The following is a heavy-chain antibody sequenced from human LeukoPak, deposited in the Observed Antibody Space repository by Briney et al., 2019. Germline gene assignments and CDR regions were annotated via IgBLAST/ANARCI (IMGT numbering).Heavy chain of an antibody. CDR3: ARDEGSSYPFDY. V-gene: IGHV4-39*07. J-gene: IGHJ4*02. CDR1: GGSISSSSYY. Sequence: SETLSLTCTVSGGSISSSSYYWGWIRQPPGKGLEWIGSIYYSGSTYYNPSLKSRVTISVDTSKNQFSLKLSSVTAADTAVYFCARDEGSSYPFDYWGQGTLVTVSS. CDR2: IYYSGST. D-gene: IGHD2-2*01.